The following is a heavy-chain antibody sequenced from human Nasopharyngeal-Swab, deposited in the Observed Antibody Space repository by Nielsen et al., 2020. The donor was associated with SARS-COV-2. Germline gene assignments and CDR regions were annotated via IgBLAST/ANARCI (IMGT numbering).Heavy chain of an antibody. J-gene: IGHJ4*02. V-gene: IGHV3-21*01. CDR1: GFTFSSYT. CDR2: ISSTGSSI. D-gene: IGHD6-19*01. CDR3: ARGRFSSAWADY. Sequence: GGSLRLSCAGSGFTFSSYTMNWVRQAPGKGLEWVSSISSTGSSIYYADSVKGRLTISRDNAKNSLYLQMNSLRAEDTAVYYCARGRFSSAWADYWGQGTLVIVSS.